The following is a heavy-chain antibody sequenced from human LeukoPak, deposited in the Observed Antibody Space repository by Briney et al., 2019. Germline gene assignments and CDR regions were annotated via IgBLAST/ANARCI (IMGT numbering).Heavy chain of an antibody. V-gene: IGHV3-53*01. CDR2: IYNGGST. D-gene: IGHD1-26*01. Sequence: GGSLRLSCAASGFTVSTNYMSWVRQAPGKGLEWVSVIYNGGSTYYADSVKGRFTISRDNSKNTLYPQMNSLRAEDTAVYYCARDPSTSGNYKGYFDYWGQGTLVTVSS. J-gene: IGHJ4*02. CDR1: GFTVSTNY. CDR3: ARDPSTSGNYKGYFDY.